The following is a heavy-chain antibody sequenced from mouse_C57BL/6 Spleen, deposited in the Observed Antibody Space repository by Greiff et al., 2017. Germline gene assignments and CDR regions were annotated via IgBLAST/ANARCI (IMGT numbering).Heavy chain of an antibody. J-gene: IGHJ3*01. CDR3: ARKLSGAY. CDR2: ISSGSSTI. D-gene: IGHD3-1*01. V-gene: IGHV5-17*01. CDR1: GFTFSDYG. Sequence: VQLKESGGGLVKPGGSLKLSCAASGFTFSDYGMHWVRQAPEKGLEWVAYISSGSSTIYYADTVKGRFTISRDNAKNTLFLQMTSLRSEDTAMYYCARKLSGAYWGQGTLVTVSA.